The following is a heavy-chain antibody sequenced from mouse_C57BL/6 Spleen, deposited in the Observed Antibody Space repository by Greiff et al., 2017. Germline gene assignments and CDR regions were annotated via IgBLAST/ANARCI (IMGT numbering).Heavy chain of an antibody. CDR2: ISSGGDYI. J-gene: IGHJ2*01. V-gene: IGHV5-9-1*02. Sequence: DVMLVESGEGLVKPGGSLKLSCAASGFTFSSSAMSWVRQTPEKRLEWVAYISSGGDYIYYADTVKGRFTISRDNARNTLYLQMSSLKSEDTAMYYCTRNYGTTYLYYFDYWGQGTTLTVSS. CDR3: TRNYGTTYLYYFDY. D-gene: IGHD1-1*01. CDR1: GFTFSSSA.